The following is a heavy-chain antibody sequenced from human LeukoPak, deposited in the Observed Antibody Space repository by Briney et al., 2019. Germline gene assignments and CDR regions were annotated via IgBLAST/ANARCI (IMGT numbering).Heavy chain of an antibody. D-gene: IGHD6-13*01. CDR2: ISAYNGNT. V-gene: IGHV1-18*01. CDR3: ARETNIAAAGTVDY. CDR1: GYTFTSYG. Sequence: ASVKVSCKASGYTFTSYGISWVRQAPGQGLEWMGWISAYNGNTNYAQKLQGRVTITTDTSTSTAYMELRSLRSDDTAVYYCARETNIAAAGTVDYWGQGTLVTVSS. J-gene: IGHJ4*02.